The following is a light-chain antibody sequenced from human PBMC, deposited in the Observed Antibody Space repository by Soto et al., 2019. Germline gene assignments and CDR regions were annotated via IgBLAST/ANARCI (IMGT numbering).Light chain of an antibody. V-gene: IGLV2-14*01. CDR2: AVS. CDR3: SSYTSSSTVV. J-gene: IGLJ2*01. Sequence: QSALTQPASVSGSPGQSITISCTGTSSDVGGYNYVSWYQQHPGKAPKLMIYAVSNRPSGVSNRFSGSKSGNTASLTISGRQAEDEADYYCSSYTSSSTVVFGGGTKVTV. CDR1: SSDVGGYNY.